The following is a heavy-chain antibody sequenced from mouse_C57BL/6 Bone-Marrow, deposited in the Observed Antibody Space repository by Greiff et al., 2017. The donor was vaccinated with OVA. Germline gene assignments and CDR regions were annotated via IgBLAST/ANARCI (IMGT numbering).Heavy chain of an antibody. J-gene: IGHJ4*01. CDR3: ARIHPYYYYGSSFAMDY. CDR1: GFSLTSYG. Sequence: VQLVESGPGLVQPSQSLSITCTVSGFSLTSYGVHWVRQSPGKGLEWLGVIWSGGSTDYNAAFISRLSISKDNSKSQVFFKMNSLQADDTAIYYCARIHPYYYYGSSFAMDYWGQGTSVTVSS. V-gene: IGHV2-2*01. D-gene: IGHD1-1*01. CDR2: IWSGGST.